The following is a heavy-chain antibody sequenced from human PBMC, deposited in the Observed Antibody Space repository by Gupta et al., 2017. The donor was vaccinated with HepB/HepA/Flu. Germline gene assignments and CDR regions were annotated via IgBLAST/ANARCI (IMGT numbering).Heavy chain of an antibody. CDR3: VRDSPMIVGMLRTVSSMDV. J-gene: IGHJ6*02. D-gene: IGHD3-3*01. CDR1: GYTFHTYG. Sequence: QVHLVQSAAEVKKPGASLKVSCKASGYTFHTYGVSWVRQAPGQGLEWMGWINPYDLNTQYAQKFQDRVTMTTHTSTSTAYMELRSLRSDDTAVYYCVRDSPMIVGMLRTVSSMDVWGQGTTVTVSS. V-gene: IGHV1-18*01. CDR2: INPYDLNT.